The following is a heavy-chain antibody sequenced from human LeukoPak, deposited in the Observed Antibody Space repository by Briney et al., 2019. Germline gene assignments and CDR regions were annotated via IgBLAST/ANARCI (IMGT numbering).Heavy chain of an antibody. CDR3: AKEHYSGAGYTRFDY. Sequence: GGSLRLSCAASGFIFSTYAMSWVRQAPGKGLEWVSAISGSGGSTYYAHSVKGRFTISRDNSKNTLYLQMNSLRAEDTAVYYCAKEHYSGAGYTRFDYWGQGTLVTVSS. V-gene: IGHV3-23*01. D-gene: IGHD3-16*02. J-gene: IGHJ4*02. CDR1: GFIFSTYA. CDR2: ISGSGGST.